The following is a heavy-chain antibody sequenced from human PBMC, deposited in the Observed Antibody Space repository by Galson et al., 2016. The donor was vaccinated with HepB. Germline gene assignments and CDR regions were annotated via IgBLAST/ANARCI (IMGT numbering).Heavy chain of an antibody. CDR3: ARSDYSSSYTVDY. Sequence: QSGAEVKKPGESLKISCETSGYSFATYWIAWVRQMPGKGLEWMGIFYPGDPDSRYSPSFQGQVTISADKSISTAYLQWSSLRASDTAIYYCARSDYSSSYTVDYWGQGTLVTVSS. D-gene: IGHD6-6*01. CDR2: FYPGDPDS. V-gene: IGHV5-51*01. J-gene: IGHJ4*02. CDR1: GYSFATYW.